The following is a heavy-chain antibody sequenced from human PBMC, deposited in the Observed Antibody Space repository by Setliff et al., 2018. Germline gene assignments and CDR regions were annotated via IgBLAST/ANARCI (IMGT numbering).Heavy chain of an antibody. Sequence: SETLSLTCIVSGGSISGYYWAWVRQPPGKELEWIGRIYASGSTNYNPSLKSRVTISVDMSKNQFSLKLSSVTAADTAVYYCARESYYYYMDVWGKGTTVTVSS. J-gene: IGHJ6*03. CDR3: ARESYYYYMDV. CDR2: IYASGST. CDR1: GGSISGYY. V-gene: IGHV4-4*07.